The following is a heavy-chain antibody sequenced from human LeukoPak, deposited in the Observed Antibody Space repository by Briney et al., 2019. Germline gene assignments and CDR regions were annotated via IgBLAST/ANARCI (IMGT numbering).Heavy chain of an antibody. V-gene: IGHV4-39*02. CDR2: IYYSGST. J-gene: IGHJ4*02. CDR3: ARDERFTIFGVVISGNYYFDY. D-gene: IGHD3-3*01. Sequence: SETLSLTCTVSGGSISSSSYYWAWIRQPPGKGLEWIGSIYYSGSTYYNPSLRSRVTISVDTSKNQFSLKLSSVTAADTAVYYCARDERFTIFGVVISGNYYFDYWGQGTLVTVSS. CDR1: GGSISSSSYY.